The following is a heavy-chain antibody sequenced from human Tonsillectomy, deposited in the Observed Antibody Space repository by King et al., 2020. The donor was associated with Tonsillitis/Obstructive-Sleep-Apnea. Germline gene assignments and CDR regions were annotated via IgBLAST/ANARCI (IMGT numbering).Heavy chain of an antibody. J-gene: IGHJ4*02. V-gene: IGHV3-30*04. Sequence: QLVESGGGVVQPGRSLRLSCAVSAFTFSSYAMHWVRQAPGKGLEWVALISYDGSSKYYADSVKGRFTISRDNSKDTVYLPMNSLSAEDTAVYYCAGGRGYSSSLKQYYCDYWGQGTLVTVSS. CDR3: AGGRGYSSSLKQYYCDY. D-gene: IGHD6-13*01. CDR2: ISYDGSSK. CDR1: AFTFSSYA.